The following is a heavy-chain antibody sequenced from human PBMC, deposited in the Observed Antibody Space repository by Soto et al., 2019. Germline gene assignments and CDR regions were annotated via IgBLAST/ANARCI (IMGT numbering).Heavy chain of an antibody. CDR1: GFTFSSYA. CDR3: ATEKGYCTNGVCYDAFDI. Sequence: GWSLRLSCAASGFTFSSYAMSWVRQAPGKGLEWVSAISGSGGSTYYADSVKGRFTISRDNSKNTLYLQMNSLRAEDTAVYYCATEKGYCTNGVCYDAFDIWGQGTMVTVSS. D-gene: IGHD2-8*01. V-gene: IGHV3-23*01. CDR2: ISGSGGST. J-gene: IGHJ3*02.